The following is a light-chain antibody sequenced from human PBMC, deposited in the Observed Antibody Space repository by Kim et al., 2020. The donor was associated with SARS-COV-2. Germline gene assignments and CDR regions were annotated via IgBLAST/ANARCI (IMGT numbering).Light chain of an antibody. J-gene: IGKJ5*01. CDR3: QQYGSSPPIT. CDR1: TSVTSSS. V-gene: IGKV3-20*01. CDR2: GAP. Sequence: PGKSTTSSGRTTTSVTSSSLACNQQKPGKAPWLLFNGAPSRATGIPDRFSGSGSGKVFTLTISRLEPEDLPVYYCQQYGSSPPITFGQGTRLEIK.